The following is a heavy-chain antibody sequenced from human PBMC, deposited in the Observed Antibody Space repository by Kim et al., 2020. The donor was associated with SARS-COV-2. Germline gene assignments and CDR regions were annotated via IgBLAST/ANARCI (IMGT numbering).Heavy chain of an antibody. CDR3: ARDVGGGMDDAFDI. J-gene: IGHJ3*02. Sequence: NPSLKSRVNISVDTSKNQFSLKLSSVTAADTAVYYCARDVGGGMDDAFDIWGQGTMVTVSS. D-gene: IGHD2-15*01. V-gene: IGHV4-31*02.